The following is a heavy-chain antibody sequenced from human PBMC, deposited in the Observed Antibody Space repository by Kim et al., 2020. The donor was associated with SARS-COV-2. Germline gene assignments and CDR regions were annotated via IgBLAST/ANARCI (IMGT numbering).Heavy chain of an antibody. CDR1: GHTFTSYA. V-gene: IGHV7-4-1*02. J-gene: IGHJ4*02. CDR3: ARGVTIFGVVIIPVDY. CDR2: INTNTGNP. Sequence: ASVKVSCKASGHTFTSYAMNWVRQAPGQGLEWMGWINTNTGNPTYAQGFTGRFVFSLDTSVSTAYLQISSLKAEDTAVYYCARGVTIFGVVIIPVDYWGQGTLVTVSS. D-gene: IGHD3-3*01.